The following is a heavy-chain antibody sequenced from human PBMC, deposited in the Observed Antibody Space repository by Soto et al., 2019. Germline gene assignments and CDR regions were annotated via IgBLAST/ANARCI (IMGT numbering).Heavy chain of an antibody. CDR1: GGSVSSGSYY. CDR3: ARGIAGWYQGRYYYGMDV. J-gene: IGHJ6*02. Sequence: QVQLQESGPGLVKPSETLPRTCTVSGGSVSSGSYYWRWIRQPPGKGLEWIGYIYYSGSTHYNPSLKSRVTISVDTSKNQFSLKLSSVTAADTAVYYCARGIAGWYQGRYYYGMDVWGQGTTVTVFS. CDR2: IYYSGST. V-gene: IGHV4-61*01. D-gene: IGHD6-19*01.